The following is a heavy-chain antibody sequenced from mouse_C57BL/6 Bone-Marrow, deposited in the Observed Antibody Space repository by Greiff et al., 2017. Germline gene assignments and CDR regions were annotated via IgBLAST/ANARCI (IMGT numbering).Heavy chain of an antibody. CDR2: IYPGGGNT. V-gene: IGHV1-66*01. D-gene: IGHD2-4*01. CDR1: GYSFTSYY. J-gene: IGHJ3*01. CDR3: ARGGLRAWFAY. Sequence: VQLQQSGPELVKPGASVKISCKASGYSFTSYYIHWVKQRPGQGLEWIGWIYPGGGNTKYNQKFKGKATLTADTSSSTAYMQLSSLTSEDSAVYYCARGGLRAWFAYWGQGTLVTVSA.